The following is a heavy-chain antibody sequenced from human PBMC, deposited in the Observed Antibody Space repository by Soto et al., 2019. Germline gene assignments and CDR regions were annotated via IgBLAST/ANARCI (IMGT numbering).Heavy chain of an antibody. V-gene: IGHV3-53*01. CDR2: IYSGGST. CDR1: GFTVSSNY. D-gene: IGHD3-22*01. Sequence: GGSLRLSCAASGFTVSSNYMSWVRQAPGKGLEWVSVIYSGGSTYYADSVKGRFTISRDNSKNTLYLQMNSLRAEDTAVYYCERYQSDSSGYSFDYWGQGTLVTVSS. CDR3: ERYQSDSSGYSFDY. J-gene: IGHJ4*02.